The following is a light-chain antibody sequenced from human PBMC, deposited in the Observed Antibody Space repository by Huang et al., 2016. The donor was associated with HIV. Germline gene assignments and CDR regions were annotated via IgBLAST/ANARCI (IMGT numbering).Light chain of an antibody. J-gene: IGKJ2*01. CDR1: YNLANS. CDR3: QQSHSIPHT. CDR2: GAS. V-gene: IGKV1-39*01. Sequence: DIQMTQSPSSLSASVGDRVTITCRTSYNLANSLNWYQQKSGAAPVLLIYGASNLQTGVSSRFSGGGSGTDFTLTITNLRPEDFATYYCQQSHSIPHTFGQGTRLE.